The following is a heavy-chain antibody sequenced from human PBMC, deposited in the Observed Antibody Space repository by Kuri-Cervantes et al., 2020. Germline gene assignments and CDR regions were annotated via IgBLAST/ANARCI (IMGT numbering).Heavy chain of an antibody. D-gene: IGHD2-2*01. V-gene: IGHV1-8*01. CDR3: ARGDDVVVPAYFDH. CDR2: INPNSGNT. Sequence: ASVKVSCNASGYTFTSYDINWVRQATGQGLEWMGWINPNSGNTGYAQKFQGRVNMTRNTSIRTAYMELSSLRSEDTAVYYCARGDDVVVPAYFDHWGQGTLVTVSS. J-gene: IGHJ4*02. CDR1: GYTFTSYD.